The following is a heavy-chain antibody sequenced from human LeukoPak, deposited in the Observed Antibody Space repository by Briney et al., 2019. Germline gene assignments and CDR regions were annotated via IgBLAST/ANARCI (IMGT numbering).Heavy chain of an antibody. D-gene: IGHD6-13*01. CDR1: GGSISSGSYY. J-gene: IGHJ3*02. CDR2: IYISGST. CDR3: ARGLEESSWSGRAFDI. Sequence: SETLSLTCTVSGGSISSGSYYWSWIRQPAGKGLEWIGRIYISGSTDYNPSLKTRLTMSVDTSKNQLSLKLSSVTAADTAVYYCARGLEESSWSGRAFDIWGQGTMVTVSS. V-gene: IGHV4-61*02.